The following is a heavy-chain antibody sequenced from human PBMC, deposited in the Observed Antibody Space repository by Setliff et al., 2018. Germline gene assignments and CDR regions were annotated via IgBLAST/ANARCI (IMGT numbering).Heavy chain of an antibody. V-gene: IGHV7-4-1*02. CDR1: GYTFTTYT. CDR3: ARASRFGTTVYRGYYYMDV. J-gene: IGHJ6*03. D-gene: IGHD4-4*01. Sequence: GASVKVSCKASGYTFTTYTMNWVRQAPGQGLEWMGWINTNTGNPSYAQGFTGRFVFSLDTSVSTAYLQISSLKAEDTAVYYCARASRFGTTVYRGYYYMDVWGKGTTVTVS. CDR2: INTNTGNP.